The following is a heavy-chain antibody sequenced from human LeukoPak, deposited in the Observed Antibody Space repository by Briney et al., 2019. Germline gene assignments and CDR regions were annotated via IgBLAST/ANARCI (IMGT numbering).Heavy chain of an antibody. CDR2: IYHSGST. V-gene: IGHV4-30-2*01. CDR3: AREVSRPRQWLYYFDY. CDR1: GGSISSGGYS. D-gene: IGHD6-19*01. Sequence: SETLSLTCAVSGGSISSGGYSWSWIRQPPGKGLEWIGYIYHSGSTFYNPSLKSRVTISVDKSKNQFSLKLSSVTAADTAVYYCAREVSRPRQWLYYFDYWGQGTLVTVSS. J-gene: IGHJ4*02.